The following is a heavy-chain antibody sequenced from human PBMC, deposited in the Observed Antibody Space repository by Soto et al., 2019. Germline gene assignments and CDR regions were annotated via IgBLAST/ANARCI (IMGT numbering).Heavy chain of an antibody. CDR2: ISYDGSNK. CDR1: GFTFSSYG. J-gene: IGHJ4*02. D-gene: IGHD2-2*01. CDR3: AKDRCHFVVVPAAAFDY. Sequence: QVQLVESGGGVVQPGRSLRLSCAASGFTFSSYGMHWVRQAPGKGLEWVAVISYDGSNKYYADSVKGRFTISRDNSKNTVYMQMNSLRAEVTAVYYCAKDRCHFVVVPAAAFDYWGQGTLVTVSS. V-gene: IGHV3-30*18.